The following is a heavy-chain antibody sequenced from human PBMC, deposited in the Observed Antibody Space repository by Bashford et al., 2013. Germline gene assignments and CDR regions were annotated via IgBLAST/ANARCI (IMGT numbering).Heavy chain of an antibody. Sequence: WVRQAPGQGLEWMGWISAYNGNTYYAQKFQGRVTMTTDTSTSTAYMELRSLRSDDTAVYYCARDLDPHFDFWGQGTLVTVSS. CDR3: ARDLDPHFDF. J-gene: IGHJ4*02. V-gene: IGHV1-18*01. CDR2: ISAYNGNT.